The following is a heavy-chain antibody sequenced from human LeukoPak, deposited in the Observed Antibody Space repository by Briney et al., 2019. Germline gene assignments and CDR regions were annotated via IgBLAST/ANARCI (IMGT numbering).Heavy chain of an antibody. D-gene: IGHD3-10*01. CDR3: ASHYGSGNCGSSHYYGMDV. CDR2: ISAYNGNT. V-gene: IGHV1-18*01. CDR1: GYTFTSSG. J-gene: IGHJ6*02. Sequence: GASVKVSCKASGYTFTSSGISWVRQAPGQGLEWMGWISAYNGNTNYAQKLQGRVTMTTDTSTSTAYMELRSLRSDDTAVYYCASHYGSGNCGSSHYYGMDVWGQGTTVTVSS.